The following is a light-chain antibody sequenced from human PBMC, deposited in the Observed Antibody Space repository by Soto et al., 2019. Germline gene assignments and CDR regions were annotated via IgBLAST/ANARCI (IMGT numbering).Light chain of an antibody. CDR3: QQRRNWPLT. J-gene: IGKJ4*01. V-gene: IGKV3D-20*02. CDR2: GAS. Sequence: EIVLTQSPGTLSLSPGERATLSCRASQSVSSSYLAWYQQKPGQAPRLLIYGASSRATGIPDRFSGSGSGTDFTLTISRLEPEDFAMYYCQQRRNWPLTFGGGTKVDIK. CDR1: QSVSSSY.